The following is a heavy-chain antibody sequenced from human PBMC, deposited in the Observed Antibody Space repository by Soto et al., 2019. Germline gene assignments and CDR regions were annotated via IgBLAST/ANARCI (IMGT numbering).Heavy chain of an antibody. J-gene: IGHJ6*03. V-gene: IGHV1-18*01. CDR2: ISAYNGNT. Sequence: QVQLVQSGAEVKKPGASAKVSCKASGYTFTSYGISWVRQAPGQGLEWMGWISAYNGNTNYAQKLQGRVTMTTDTSTRTAYMELRSLRSDDTAVYYCARATTVTPRDYYYYYMDVWGKGTTVTVSS. CDR3: ARATTVTPRDYYYYYMDV. CDR1: GYTFTSYG. D-gene: IGHD4-4*01.